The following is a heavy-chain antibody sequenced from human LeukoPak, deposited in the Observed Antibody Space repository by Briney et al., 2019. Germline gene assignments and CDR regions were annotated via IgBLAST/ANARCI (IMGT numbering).Heavy chain of an antibody. Sequence: ASVKVSCKASGYTFSSYYMHRVRQAPGQGLEWMGMVNPSGGSTNYAQNFQGRVTMTRDTSTSTVYMDLSSLSSEDTAVYYCARGNYGGNRPLHYWGQGTLVTVSS. D-gene: IGHD4/OR15-4a*01. CDR3: ARGNYGGNRPLHY. CDR1: GYTFSSYY. J-gene: IGHJ4*02. CDR2: VNPSGGST. V-gene: IGHV1-46*01.